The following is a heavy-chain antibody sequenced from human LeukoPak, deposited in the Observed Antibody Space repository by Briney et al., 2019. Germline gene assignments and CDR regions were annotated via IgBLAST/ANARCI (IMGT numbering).Heavy chain of an antibody. J-gene: IGHJ5*02. CDR3: ARDKDHGDYVGWFDP. D-gene: IGHD4-17*01. V-gene: IGHV3-21*01. CDR2: ISSSSSYI. Sequence: GWSLRLSCAASGFTFSSYSMNWVRQAPGKGLEGVSSISSSSSYIYYADSAKGRFTISRDNAKNSLYMQMNSLRAEDPAVYYCARDKDHGDYVGWFDPWGQGTLVTVSS. CDR1: GFTFSSYS.